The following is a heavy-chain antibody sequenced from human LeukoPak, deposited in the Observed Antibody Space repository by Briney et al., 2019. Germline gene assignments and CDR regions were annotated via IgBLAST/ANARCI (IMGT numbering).Heavy chain of an antibody. J-gene: IGHJ4*02. D-gene: IGHD6-19*01. V-gene: IGHV3-33*01. CDR2: IWYDGSNK. CDR3: ARDLGSSGWYYFDY. CDR1: GFTFSNYG. Sequence: GGSLRLSCAASGFTFSNYGMHWVRQAPGKGLEWVAVIWYDGSNKYYADSVKGRFTISRDNSKNTLYLQMNSLRAEDTAVYYCARDLGSSGWYYFDYWGQGTLVTVSS.